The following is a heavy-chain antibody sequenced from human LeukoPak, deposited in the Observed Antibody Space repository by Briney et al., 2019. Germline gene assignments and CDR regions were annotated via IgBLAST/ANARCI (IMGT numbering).Heavy chain of an antibody. Sequence: ASVKVSCKVSGYTLTELSMHWVRQAPGKGLEWMGGSDPEDGETIYAQKFQGRVTMTEDTSTDTAYMELSSLRSEDTAVYYCATFYGGYRPYFDYWGQGTLVTVSS. CDR2: SDPEDGET. J-gene: IGHJ4*02. D-gene: IGHD4-23*01. CDR1: GYTLTELS. V-gene: IGHV1-24*01. CDR3: ATFYGGYRPYFDY.